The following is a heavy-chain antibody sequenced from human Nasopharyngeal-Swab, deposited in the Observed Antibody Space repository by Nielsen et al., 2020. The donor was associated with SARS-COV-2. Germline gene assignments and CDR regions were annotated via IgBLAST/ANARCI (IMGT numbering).Heavy chain of an antibody. CDR2: VSHGGGT. J-gene: IGHJ5*02. V-gene: IGHV4-34*01. CDR3: AKEGATGWFDP. Sequence: GSLRLSCAVYGGSFSGHQWSWVRQPPGKGLEWIGEVSHGGGTNYNPSLKSRVTMFMDTSKNQFSLRLTSVTAADTAVYYCAKEGATGWFDPCGQGTLVTVSS. CDR1: GGSFSGHQ.